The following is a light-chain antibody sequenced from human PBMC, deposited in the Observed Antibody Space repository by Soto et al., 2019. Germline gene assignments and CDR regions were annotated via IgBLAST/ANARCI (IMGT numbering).Light chain of an antibody. CDR2: EVS. Sequence: QSALTQPASVSGSPGQSITISCTGTSSDIGIYNYVSWYQQHPGKAPKLMIYEVSNRPSGVSFRFSGSKSGNTASLTISGLQAEDEADYYCSSYTSSSTLVVFGGGTKVTVL. V-gene: IGLV2-14*01. CDR3: SSYTSSSTLVV. CDR1: SSDIGIYNY. J-gene: IGLJ2*01.